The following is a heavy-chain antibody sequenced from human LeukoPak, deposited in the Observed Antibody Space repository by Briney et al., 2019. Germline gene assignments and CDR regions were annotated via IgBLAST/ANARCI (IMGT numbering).Heavy chain of an antibody. V-gene: IGHV3-30*04. CDR1: GFTFSSYA. J-gene: IGHJ4*02. Sequence: GGSLRLSCAASGFTFSSYAMHWVRQAPGKGLEWVAVISYDGSNKYYADSVKGRFTISRDNSKNTLYLQMNSLRAEDTAVYYCVGGPARIRYWGQGTLVTASS. CDR3: VGGPARIRY. D-gene: IGHD3-16*01. CDR2: ISYDGSNK.